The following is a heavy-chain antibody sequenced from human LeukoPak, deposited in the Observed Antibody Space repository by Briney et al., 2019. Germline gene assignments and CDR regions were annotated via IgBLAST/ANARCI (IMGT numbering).Heavy chain of an antibody. CDR2: ITSTSTCI. CDR1: GFAFSTYS. CDR3: ARVKAGATVENFYYYYMDV. D-gene: IGHD1/OR15-1a*01. Sequence: GGSLRLSCAASGFAFSTYSMTWVRQAPGKGLEWVSSITSTSTCIKYADSVKGRFTISRDNAKNSLYLQMNSLRAEDTAVYYCARVKAGATVENFYYYYMDVWGKGTTVTVSS. V-gene: IGHV3-21*01. J-gene: IGHJ6*03.